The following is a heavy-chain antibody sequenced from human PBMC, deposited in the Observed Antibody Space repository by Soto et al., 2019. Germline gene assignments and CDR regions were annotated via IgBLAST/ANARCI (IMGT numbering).Heavy chain of an antibody. CDR1: GFTFSGSA. CDR3: NRRALSGAYGMDV. CDR2: IRSKANSYAT. J-gene: IGHJ6*02. V-gene: IGHV3-73*02. Sequence: EVQLVESGGGLVQPGGSPKLSCAASGFTFSGSAMHWVRQASGKGLEWVGRIRSKANSYATAYAASVKGRFTISRDDSKDTAYLQMNRLKTEDKAGYYCNRRALSGAYGMDVWGQGTTVTVSS. D-gene: IGHD3-10*01.